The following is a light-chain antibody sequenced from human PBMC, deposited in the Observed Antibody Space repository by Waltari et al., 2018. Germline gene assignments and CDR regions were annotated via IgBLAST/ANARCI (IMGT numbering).Light chain of an antibody. CDR3: CSYAGNFIWV. CDR1: YRDVGTYNL. Sequence: QSALTQPASVSGSLGQSFTISCTGTYRDVGTYNLVSWYQQHPGKAPKLLIFDVTARPSGVSNRFSGSKSGNTDSLTISGLQAEDEADYYCCSYAGNFIWVFGGGTKLTVL. CDR2: DVT. J-gene: IGLJ3*02. V-gene: IGLV2-23*02.